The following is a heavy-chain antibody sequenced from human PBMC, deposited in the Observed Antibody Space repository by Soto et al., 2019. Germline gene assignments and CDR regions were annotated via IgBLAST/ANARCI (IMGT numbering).Heavy chain of an antibody. Sequence: ASVKVSCKTSGGTFSSYAISWVRQAPGQGLEWMGGIIPIFGSANYAQNFQGRVTITAAESTNTAYMDLSSLRSGDTAVYYCAISSYWGTPLESLSRHFDSWGQGTLVTVSS. J-gene: IGHJ4*02. CDR3: AISSYWGTPLESLSRHFDS. CDR2: IIPIFGSA. D-gene: IGHD3-16*01. CDR1: GGTFSSYA. V-gene: IGHV1-69*13.